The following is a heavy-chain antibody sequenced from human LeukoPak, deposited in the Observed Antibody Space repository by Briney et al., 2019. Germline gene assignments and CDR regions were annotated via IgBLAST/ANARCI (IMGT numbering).Heavy chain of an antibody. CDR3: ARVDSSAYSYFDY. J-gene: IGHJ4*02. D-gene: IGHD3-22*01. CDR1: GFXVSRNY. V-gene: IGHV3-53*01. Sequence: GGSLRLSCAASGFXVSRNYMSWVRQAPGKGLEWVSIIYIGGDTYYADSVRGRFTISRDNSKNTLYLQMNSLRAEDTAVYYCARVDSSAYSYFDYWGQGTLVTVSS. CDR2: IYIGGDT.